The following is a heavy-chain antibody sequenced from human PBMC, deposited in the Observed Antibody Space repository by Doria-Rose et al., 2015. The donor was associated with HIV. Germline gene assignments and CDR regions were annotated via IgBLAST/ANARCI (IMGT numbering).Heavy chain of an antibody. V-gene: IGHV2-26*01. D-gene: IGHD6-13*01. CDR2: IFSDDER. Sequence: QVQLVKSGPVLVRPTETLTLTCTVSGVSLSSPGMGVSWIRQPPGKALEWLANIFSDDERSYKTSLKSRLTISRGTSKSQVVLTMTDMDPVDTATYYCARIKSSRWYHKYYFDFWGQGTLVIVSA. CDR1: GVSLSSPGMG. J-gene: IGHJ4*02. CDR3: ARIKSSRWYHKYYFDF.